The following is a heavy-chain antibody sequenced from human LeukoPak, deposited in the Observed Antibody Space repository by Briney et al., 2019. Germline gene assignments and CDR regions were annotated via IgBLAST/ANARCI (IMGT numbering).Heavy chain of an antibody. Sequence: ASVKVSCKASGYTFNTYGISWVRQAPGQGLEWMGWISTYDGNTNYAQNLQGRVTMTTDTSTRRAYMELRSLRSGDTAVYYCARWSYSSDWYFGTFDIWGQGTTVTISS. CDR3: ARWSYSSDWYFGTFDI. CDR2: ISTYDGNT. D-gene: IGHD6-19*01. CDR1: GYTFNTYG. J-gene: IGHJ3*02. V-gene: IGHV1-18*01.